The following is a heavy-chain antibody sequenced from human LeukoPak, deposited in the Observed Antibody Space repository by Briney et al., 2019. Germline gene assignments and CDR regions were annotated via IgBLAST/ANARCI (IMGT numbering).Heavy chain of an antibody. J-gene: IGHJ4*02. D-gene: IGHD1-26*01. CDR3: TTDTGSPKPYYFDY. V-gene: IGHV3-15*05. CDR2: IKSNDGGTT. CDR1: GFKFSNTW. Sequence: GGSLRLSCAASGFKFSNTWMSWVRQAPGKGREWVGRIKSNDGGTTEYAAPVKGRFTISRDDSQNTLYLQINNLKTEDTAVYYCTTDTGSPKPYYFDYWGQGALVTVSS.